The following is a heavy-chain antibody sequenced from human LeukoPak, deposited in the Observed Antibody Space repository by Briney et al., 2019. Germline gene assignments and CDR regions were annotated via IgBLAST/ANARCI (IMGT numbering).Heavy chain of an antibody. Sequence: GGSLRLSCAASGFTFSSYSMNWVRQAPGKGLEWVSSISTGSNYIYYADSVKGRFTISRDNAKNSLYLQMNSLRAEDTAVYYCARDRPLHDAFDIWGQGTMVTVSS. D-gene: IGHD5-24*01. CDR3: ARDRPLHDAFDI. V-gene: IGHV3-21*01. CDR1: GFTFSSYS. CDR2: ISTGSNYI. J-gene: IGHJ3*02.